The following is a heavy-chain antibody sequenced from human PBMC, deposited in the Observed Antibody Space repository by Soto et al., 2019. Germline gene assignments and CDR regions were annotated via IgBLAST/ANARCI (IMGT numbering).Heavy chain of an antibody. CDR1: GFSFTTYV. CDR3: AKGLLAIVGTTLPRDAFNI. Sequence: LRLSCAASGFSFTTYVMHWVRQAPGKGLEWVAVISHDGSYKYYGDAVKGRFTISRDTSKNAVYLEMNSLRPEDTAVYYCAKGLLAIVGTTLPRDAFNIWGQGTMVTV. V-gene: IGHV3-30*18. D-gene: IGHD1-26*01. CDR2: ISHDGSYK. J-gene: IGHJ3*02.